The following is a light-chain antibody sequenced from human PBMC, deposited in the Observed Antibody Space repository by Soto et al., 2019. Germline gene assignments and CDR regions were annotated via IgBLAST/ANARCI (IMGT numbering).Light chain of an antibody. CDR2: LGS. J-gene: IGKJ4*01. CDR3: AQGLATPFT. Sequence: EIVLTQSPLSLPVTPGEPASISCRSSRNLLHSNGYYYLAWYLQKPGQSPQLLIYLGSNRASGVPDRFSGSGSGTYCTLTISRVEAEDVGVYFCAQGLATPFTFGGGTKVEIK. V-gene: IGKV2-28*01. CDR1: RNLLHSNGYYY.